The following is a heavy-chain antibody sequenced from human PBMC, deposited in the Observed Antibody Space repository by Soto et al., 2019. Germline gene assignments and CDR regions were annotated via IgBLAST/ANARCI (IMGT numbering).Heavy chain of an antibody. D-gene: IGHD2-15*01. CDR1: GFTFSSYA. CDR2: IWFDGSNK. CDR3: ARGQLPAATTYFDF. J-gene: IGHJ4*02. Sequence: HPGGSLRLSCAASGFTFSSYAIHWVRQAPGKGLEWVAIIWFDGSNKYYADSVKGRFSISRDNSKNTLSLQMDSLRAEDTAVYYCARGQLPAATTYFDFWGQGTLVTVSS. V-gene: IGHV3-33*01.